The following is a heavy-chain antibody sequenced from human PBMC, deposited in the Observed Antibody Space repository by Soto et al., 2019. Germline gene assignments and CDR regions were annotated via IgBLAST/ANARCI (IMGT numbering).Heavy chain of an antibody. CDR3: ARVGAYCVSTSCHDY. CDR1: GYTFTNYG. J-gene: IGHJ4*02. Sequence: GASVKVSCKASGYTFTNYGISWVRQAPAQGLEWMGWISAYNGNTDYAQKLQGRVTMTTDTSTSTAYMELRSLRSDGRAVYYCARVGAYCVSTSCHDYWGQGTLVTVSS. V-gene: IGHV1-18*01. D-gene: IGHD2-2*01. CDR2: ISAYNGNT.